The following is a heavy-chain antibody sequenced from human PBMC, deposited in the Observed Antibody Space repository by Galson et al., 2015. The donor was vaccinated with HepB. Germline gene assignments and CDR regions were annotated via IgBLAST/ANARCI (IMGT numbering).Heavy chain of an antibody. CDR2: IRAYNGET. D-gene: IGHD3-22*01. CDR3: ARNLYYDSSGFSDY. Sequence: SVKVSCKASGYIFNNYVIAWVRQAPGQGLEWMGWIRAYNGETRYAQKLQGRVTLTTDTPTSTAYMELRSLRSDDTAVYYRARNLYYDSSGFSDYWGQGTLVTVS. J-gene: IGHJ4*02. CDR1: GYIFNNYV. V-gene: IGHV1-18*04.